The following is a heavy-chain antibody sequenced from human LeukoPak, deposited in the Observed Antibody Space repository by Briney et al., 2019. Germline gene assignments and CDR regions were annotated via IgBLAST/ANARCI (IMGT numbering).Heavy chain of an antibody. CDR3: ARGIRDCSRTTCYQPFDY. V-gene: IGHV3-53*01. CDR1: GLIVSNNY. Sequence: GGSLRLSCAASGLIVSNNYMSWVRQAPGKGLEWVSIVYSGGHTYYADSVRGRFTISRDKSKNTLYLQMSSLRAEDTAVYYCARGIRDCSRTTCYQPFDYWGQGALVTVSS. CDR2: VYSGGHT. D-gene: IGHD2-2*01. J-gene: IGHJ4*02.